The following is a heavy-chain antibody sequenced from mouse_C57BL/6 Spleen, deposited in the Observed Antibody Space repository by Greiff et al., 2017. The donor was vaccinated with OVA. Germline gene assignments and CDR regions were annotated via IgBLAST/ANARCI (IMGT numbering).Heavy chain of an antibody. D-gene: IGHD2-4*01. V-gene: IGHV1-52*01. J-gene: IGHJ3*01. CDR1: GYTFTSYW. CDR2: IYPSDSET. CDR3: ARPYYYDLAY. Sequence: QVQPQQPGAELVRPGSSVKLSCKASGYTFTSYWMHWVKQRPIQGLEWIGNIYPSDSETHYNQKFKDKATLTVDKSSSTAYMQLSSLTSEDSAVYYCARPYYYDLAYWGQGTLVTVSA.